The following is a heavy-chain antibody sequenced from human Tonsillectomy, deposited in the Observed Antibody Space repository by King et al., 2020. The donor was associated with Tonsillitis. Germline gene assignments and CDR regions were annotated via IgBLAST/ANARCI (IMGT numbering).Heavy chain of an antibody. CDR3: AKGHSSGWSPYYYYFGMDV. CDR2: LSGSGGST. J-gene: IGHJ6*02. D-gene: IGHD6-19*01. CDR1: GFTFSSYA. Sequence: VQLVESGGGLVQPGGSLRLSCAASGFTFSSYAMSWVRQAPGKGLEWVSHLSGSGGSTYYADSVKGRFTISRDNSKNTLNLQMRSMRAEDTPLYYCAKGHSSGWSPYYYYFGMDVWGPGTTVTVYS. V-gene: IGHV3-23*04.